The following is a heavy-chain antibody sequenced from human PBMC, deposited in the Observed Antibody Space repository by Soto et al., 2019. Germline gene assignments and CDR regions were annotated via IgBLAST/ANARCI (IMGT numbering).Heavy chain of an antibody. CDR3: ARARDSSGWIRNSEAGVDY. CDR1: GYTFTSYG. Sequence: ASVQVSCKASGYTFTSYGISWVRQAPGQGLEWMGWISAYNGNTNYAQKLQGRVTMTTDTSTSTAYMELRSLRSDDTAVYYCARARDSSGWIRNSEAGVDYWGQGTLVTSSS. D-gene: IGHD6-19*01. CDR2: ISAYNGNT. J-gene: IGHJ4*02. V-gene: IGHV1-18*01.